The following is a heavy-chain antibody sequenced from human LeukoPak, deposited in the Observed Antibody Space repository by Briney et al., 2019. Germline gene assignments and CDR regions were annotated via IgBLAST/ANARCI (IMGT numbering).Heavy chain of an antibody. D-gene: IGHD3-3*02. CDR3: AALARDY. J-gene: IGHJ4*02. Sequence: PGGSLRLSCAASGFIVSSHYTTWVRQAPGKGLEWVSVIHNDGSTYYADSVKGRFTISRDNSKNTLYLQMNSLRVEDTAVYYCAALARDYWGQGILVTVSS. V-gene: IGHV3-53*01. CDR2: IHNDGST. CDR1: GFIVSSHY.